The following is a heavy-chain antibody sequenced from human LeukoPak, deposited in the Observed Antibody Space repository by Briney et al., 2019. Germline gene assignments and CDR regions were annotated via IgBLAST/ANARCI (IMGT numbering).Heavy chain of an antibody. CDR2: INHSGST. J-gene: IGHJ4*02. V-gene: IGHV4-34*01. D-gene: IGHD1-26*01. Sequence: SKTLSLTCAVYGGSFSDYYWTWIRQPPGKGLEWIGEINHSGSTNYNPSLKSRVTISVDTSKNQFSLKLRSVTAADTAVYYCARGLGSIAGATASDYWGQGTLVTVSS. CDR1: GGSFSDYY. CDR3: ARGLGSIAGATASDY.